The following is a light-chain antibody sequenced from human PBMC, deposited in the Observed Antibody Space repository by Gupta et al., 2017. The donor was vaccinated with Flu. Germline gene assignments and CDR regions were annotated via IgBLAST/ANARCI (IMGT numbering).Light chain of an antibody. CDR1: TSNTGIHF. J-gene: IGLJ2*01. CDR2: SNL. CDR3: AAWDASLGAVV. Sequence: QSVLTQSPSASGTPGQRVTISCSGSTSNTGIHFVYWYQQLPRVAPRLLFYSNLERPSGVPDRFSGSKSSTSASPAISGVRSEDEACSYCAAWDASLGAVVFGGGTNLTVL. V-gene: IGLV1-47*02.